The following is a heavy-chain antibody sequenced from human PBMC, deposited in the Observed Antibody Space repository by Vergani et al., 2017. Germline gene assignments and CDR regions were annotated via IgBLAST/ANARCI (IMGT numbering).Heavy chain of an antibody. V-gene: IGHV4-30-4*08. Sequence: QVQLQESGPGLVKPSQTLSLTCTVSGGSICSGDYYWSWIRQPPGKGLEWIGYIYYSGSTYYNPSLKSRVTISVDTSKNQFSLKLRSVTAADTAVYYCARTTDTAMVTSPYYFDYWGQGTLVTVSS. CDR3: ARTTDTAMVTSPYYFDY. J-gene: IGHJ4*02. CDR2: IYYSGST. CDR1: GGSICSGDYY. D-gene: IGHD5-18*01.